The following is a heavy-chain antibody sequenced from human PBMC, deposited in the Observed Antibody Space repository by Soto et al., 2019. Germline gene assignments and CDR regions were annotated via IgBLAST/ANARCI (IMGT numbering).Heavy chain of an antibody. CDR2: ISYTSTTI. V-gene: IGHV3-48*03. J-gene: IGHJ4*02. CDR3: VREGGSLAFAS. Sequence: EVQLVASGGGLVPPGGSLRLSCAVSGLTFSTDEMNWVRQAPGKGLEWLAYISYTSTTIKYADAVKGRFAVSRDNAKKSLSLQMNNLGVEDTAVYYCVREGGSLAFASWGQGTLVTVSS. CDR1: GLTFSTDE. D-gene: IGHD1-1*01.